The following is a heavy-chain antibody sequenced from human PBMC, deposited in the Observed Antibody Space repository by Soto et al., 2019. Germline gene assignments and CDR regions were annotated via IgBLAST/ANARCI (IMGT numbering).Heavy chain of an antibody. CDR1: GGKVMTSH. J-gene: IGHJ4*02. Sequence: LNRTSSGGKVMTSHGTGIRQPPGKGLEWIGYIYYSGSTNYNPSLKSRVTISVDTSKNQFSLKLSSVTAADTAVYYCASRAFDRIFDYWGEGLLVSVTS. CDR3: ASRAFDRIFDY. D-gene: IGHD2-15*01. V-gene: IGHV4-59*02. CDR2: IYYSGST.